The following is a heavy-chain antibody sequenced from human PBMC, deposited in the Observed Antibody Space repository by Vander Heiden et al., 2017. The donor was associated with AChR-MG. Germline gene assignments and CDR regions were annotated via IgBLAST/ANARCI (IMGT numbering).Heavy chain of an antibody. CDR3: ARGRQQLT. CDR1: GGSFSGYY. J-gene: IGHJ4*02. CDR2: INHSGST. V-gene: IGHV4-34*01. Sequence: QVQLQQWGAGLLQPSETLSLTCAVHGGSFSGYYWSWIRQPPGKGLEWIGEINHSGSTNYNPSLKSRVTISVDTSKNQFSLKLSSVTAADTAVYYCARGRQQLTWGQGTLVTVSS. D-gene: IGHD6-13*01.